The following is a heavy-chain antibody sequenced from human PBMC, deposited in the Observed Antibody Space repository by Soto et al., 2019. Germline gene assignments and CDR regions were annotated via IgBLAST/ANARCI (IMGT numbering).Heavy chain of an antibody. D-gene: IGHD3-10*01. Sequence: PGGSLRLSCAASGFTFSSYAMHWVRQAPGKGLEWVAVISYDGSNKYYADSVKGRFTISRDNSKNTLYLQMNSLRAEDTAVYYCARDLERFGELLRIGEWGQGTLVTVSS. CDR1: GFTFSSYA. V-gene: IGHV3-30-3*01. CDR3: ARDLERFGELLRIGE. CDR2: ISYDGSNK. J-gene: IGHJ4*02.